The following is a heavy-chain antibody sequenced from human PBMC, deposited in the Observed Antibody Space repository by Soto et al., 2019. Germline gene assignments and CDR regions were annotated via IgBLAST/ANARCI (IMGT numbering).Heavy chain of an antibody. V-gene: IGHV5-10-1*01. CDR2: INPSTSDI. CDR3: AMSGDPYYFDY. D-gene: IGHD2-21*02. Sequence: GESLKISCKAFGYEFGSAWIGWVRQMPGKGLEWMGSINPSTSDISYSPSFQGHVTISADKSISTAYLQWSSLKASDTAMYYCAMSGDPYYFDYWGQGTLVTVSS. J-gene: IGHJ4*02. CDR1: GYEFGSAW.